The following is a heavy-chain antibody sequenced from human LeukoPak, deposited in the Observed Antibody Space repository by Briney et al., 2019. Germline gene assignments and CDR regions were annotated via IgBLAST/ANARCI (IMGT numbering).Heavy chain of an antibody. CDR3: ARGDSSSWYYFDY. D-gene: IGHD6-13*01. V-gene: IGHV1-2*02. CDR1: GYTFTCYY. CDR2: INPNNDDT. J-gene: IGHJ4*02. Sequence: ASVTVSFKSSGYTFTCYYMHWVRQAPGQGLEWMGWINPNNDDTNYAQKFQGRVTMTRDTSINTAYMELSSLRSDDTAMYYCARGDSSSWYYFDYWGQGTLVTVSS.